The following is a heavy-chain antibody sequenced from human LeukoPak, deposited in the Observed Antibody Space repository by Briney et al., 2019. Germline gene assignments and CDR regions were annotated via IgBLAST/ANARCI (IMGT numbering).Heavy chain of an antibody. J-gene: IGHJ4*02. Sequence: SETLSLTCAVSGGSISSSNWWSWVRQPPGKGLEWIGEIYHSGSTNYNPSLKSRVTISVDKSKNQFSLKLSSVTAADTAVYYCARMGYYYGSGSYSYYFDYWGQGTLVTVSS. CDR3: ARMGYYYGSGSYSYYFDY. D-gene: IGHD3-10*01. CDR1: GGSISSSNW. V-gene: IGHV4-4*02. CDR2: IYHSGST.